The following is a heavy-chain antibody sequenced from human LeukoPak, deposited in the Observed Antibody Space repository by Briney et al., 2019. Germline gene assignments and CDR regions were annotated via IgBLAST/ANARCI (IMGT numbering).Heavy chain of an antibody. CDR1: GGSISTYY. J-gene: IGHJ5*02. CDR2: IYYSGST. CDR3: ARVDYSGYDTRGWFDP. D-gene: IGHD5-12*01. Sequence: SETLSLTCTVSGGSISTYYWSWIRQPPGKGLEWFGYIYYSGSTNYNPSLKSRVTISVDTSKNQFSLELSSVTAADTAVYYCARVDYSGYDTRGWFDPWGQGTLVTVSS. V-gene: IGHV4-59*01.